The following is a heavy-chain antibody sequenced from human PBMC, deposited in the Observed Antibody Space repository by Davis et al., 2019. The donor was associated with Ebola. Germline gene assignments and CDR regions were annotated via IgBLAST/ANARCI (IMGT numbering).Heavy chain of an antibody. CDR1: GFTFSSYG. J-gene: IGHJ6*02. CDR3: AGHTPGYYYYYGMDV. CDR2: ISYDGSNK. Sequence: GESLKISCAASGFTFSSYGMHWVRQAPGKGLEWVAVISYDGSNKYYADSVKGRFTISRDNSKNTLYLQMNSLRAEDTAVYYCAGHTPGYYYYYGMDVWGQGTTVTVSS. V-gene: IGHV3-30*03.